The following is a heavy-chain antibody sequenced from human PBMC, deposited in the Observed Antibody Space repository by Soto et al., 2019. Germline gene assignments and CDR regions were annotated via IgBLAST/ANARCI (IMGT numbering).Heavy chain of an antibody. D-gene: IGHD2-15*01. Sequence: QVQLQESGPGLVKPSQTLSLTCTVSGGSISSGGYYWSWIRQHPGKGLEWIGYIYYSGSTYYNPYLKSRVTISVDTSKNQFSLKLSSVTAADTAVYYCARDIRYCSGGSCYSGEYAFDIWGQGTMVTVSS. CDR3: ARDIRYCSGGSCYSGEYAFDI. J-gene: IGHJ3*02. V-gene: IGHV4-31*03. CDR2: IYYSGST. CDR1: GGSISSGGYY.